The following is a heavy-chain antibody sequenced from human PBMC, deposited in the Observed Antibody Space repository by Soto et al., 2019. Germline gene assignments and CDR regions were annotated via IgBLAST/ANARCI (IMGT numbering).Heavy chain of an antibody. CDR3: ARGRYYFDY. CDR1: GFTFSDYY. CDR2: ISSSSSYT. J-gene: IGHJ4*02. Sequence: PGGSLRLSCAASGFTFSDYYMSWIRQAPGKGLEWISDISSSSSYTNYAASVRGRFTISRDNSKNSLYLQMNSLRAEGTAVYYCARGRYYFDYWGQGTLVTVSS. V-gene: IGHV3-11*06.